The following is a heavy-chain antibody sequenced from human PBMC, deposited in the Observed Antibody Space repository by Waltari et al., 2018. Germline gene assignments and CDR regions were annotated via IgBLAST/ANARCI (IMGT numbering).Heavy chain of an antibody. CDR1: GVSFSAYS. J-gene: IGHJ4*02. CDR3: AGGLYDYWSGYRFDY. V-gene: IGHV4-34*01. D-gene: IGHD3-3*01. Sequence: QVQLQQWGAGLLKPSEALSLTCAVNGVSFSAYSWRWIRQSPGKRLEWIGEVNHSESTNYNPSLKSRVTVSVDTSKRQFSLKLSSVTAADTAVYYCAGGLYDYWSGYRFDYWSQGTLVTVSS. CDR2: VNHSEST.